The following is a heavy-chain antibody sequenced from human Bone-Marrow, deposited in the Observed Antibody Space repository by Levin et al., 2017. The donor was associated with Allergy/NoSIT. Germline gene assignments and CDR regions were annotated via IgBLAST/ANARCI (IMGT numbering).Heavy chain of an antibody. J-gene: IGHJ3*01. V-gene: IGHV1-3*04. CDR2: INIGNGNT. Sequence: ASVKVSCKASGYSFTTHSIHWVRQAPGQRLEWMGWINIGNGNTEYSHKFRGRVTMARDTSGNTSYMDLKSLRSEDTAMYFCARESTGDHYGNVFDVWGQGTMVTVSS. CDR3: ARESTGDHYGNVFDV. D-gene: IGHD4-17*01. CDR1: GYSFTTHS.